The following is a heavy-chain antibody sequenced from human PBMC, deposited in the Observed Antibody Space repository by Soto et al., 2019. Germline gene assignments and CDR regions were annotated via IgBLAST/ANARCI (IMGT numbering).Heavy chain of an antibody. CDR1: GFTFSNAW. J-gene: IGHJ3*02. Sequence: PGGSLRLSCAASGFTFSNAWMSWVRQAPGKGLEWVGRIKSKTDGGTTDYAAPVKGRFTISRDDSKNTLYLQMNSLKTEDTAVYYCTTDIYYDSSGYYVRAFDIWGQGTMVTVSS. D-gene: IGHD3-22*01. CDR2: IKSKTDGGTT. CDR3: TTDIYYDSSGYYVRAFDI. V-gene: IGHV3-15*01.